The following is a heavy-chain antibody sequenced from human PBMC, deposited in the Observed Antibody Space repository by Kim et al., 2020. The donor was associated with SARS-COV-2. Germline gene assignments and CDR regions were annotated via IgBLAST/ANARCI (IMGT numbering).Heavy chain of an antibody. V-gene: IGHV3-53*04. CDR3: ARGGSLVVATWGYFDY. CDR2: IYSGGST. J-gene: IGHJ4*02. CDR1: GFTVSSNY. Sequence: GGSLRLSCAASGFTVSSNYMSWVRQAPGKGLEWVSVIYSGGSTYYADSVKGRFTISRHNSKNTLYLQMNSLRAEDTAVYYCARGGSLVVATWGYFDYWGQGTLVTVSS. D-gene: IGHD5-12*01.